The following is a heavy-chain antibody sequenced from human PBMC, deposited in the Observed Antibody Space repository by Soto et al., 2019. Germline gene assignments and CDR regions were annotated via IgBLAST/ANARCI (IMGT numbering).Heavy chain of an antibody. CDR3: AREDIPADGPFDY. Sequence: GGSLRLSCAASGFTFSNCEINWVRQAPGKGLEWVSYIHSTGNFIHYADSVKGRFTISRDDAKNSVYLQMNSLRAEDTALYYCAREDIPADGPFDYWGPGIFVTVSS. J-gene: IGHJ4*02. V-gene: IGHV3-48*03. CDR1: GFTFSNCE. CDR2: IHSTGNFI. D-gene: IGHD6-13*01.